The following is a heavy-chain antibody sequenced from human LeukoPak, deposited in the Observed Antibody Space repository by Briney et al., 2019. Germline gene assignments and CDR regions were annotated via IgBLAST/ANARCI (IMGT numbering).Heavy chain of an antibody. D-gene: IGHD1-26*01. J-gene: IGHJ4*02. V-gene: IGHV1-2*02. CDR1: GYTFTGYY. CDR2: INPNSGGT. Sequence: GASVKVSCKASGYTFTGYYMHWVRQAPGQGLEWMGWINPNSGGTNYAQKFQGRVTMTRDTSISTAYMELSRPRSDDTAVYYCALRGRGSYWVYFDYWGQGTLVTVSS. CDR3: ALRGRGSYWVYFDY.